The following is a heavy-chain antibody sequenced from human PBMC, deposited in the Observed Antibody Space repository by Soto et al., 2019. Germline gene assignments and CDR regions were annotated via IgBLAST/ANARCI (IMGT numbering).Heavy chain of an antibody. CDR1: GGTFSSYA. Sequence: SVKVSCKASGGTFSSYAISWVRQAPGQGLEWMGGIIPIFGTANYAQKFQGRVTITADESTSTAYMELSSLRSEDTAVYYCARELIAAATTAFDIWGQGTMVTVSS. D-gene: IGHD6-13*01. CDR2: IIPIFGTA. V-gene: IGHV1-69*13. CDR3: ARELIAAATTAFDI. J-gene: IGHJ3*02.